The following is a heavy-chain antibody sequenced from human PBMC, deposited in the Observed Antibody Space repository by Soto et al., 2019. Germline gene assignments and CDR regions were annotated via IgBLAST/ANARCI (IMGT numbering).Heavy chain of an antibody. D-gene: IGHD2-15*01. CDR3: VGPYCSGGSCYGMDV. CDR2: IIPIFGTA. V-gene: IGHV1-69*13. CDR1: GGTFSSYA. J-gene: IGHJ6*02. Sequence: ASVKVSCKASGGTFSSYAISWVRQAPGQGLEWMGGIIPIFGTANYAQKFQGRVTITADESTSTAYMELSSLRSEDTAVYYCVGPYCSGGSCYGMDVWGQGTTVTVSS.